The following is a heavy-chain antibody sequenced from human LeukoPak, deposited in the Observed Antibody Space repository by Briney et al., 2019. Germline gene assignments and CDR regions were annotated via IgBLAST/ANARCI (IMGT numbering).Heavy chain of an antibody. V-gene: IGHV1-24*01. D-gene: IGHD3-16*02. Sequence: ASVKVSCKVSGYTLTELSMHWVRQAPGNGLEWMGGFDPEDGETIYAQKFRGRVTMTEDTSTDTAYMELSSLRSEDTAVYYCATIRGMITFGGVIPYYFDYWGQGTLVTVSS. CDR2: FDPEDGET. CDR3: ATIRGMITFGGVIPYYFDY. CDR1: GYTLTELS. J-gene: IGHJ4*02.